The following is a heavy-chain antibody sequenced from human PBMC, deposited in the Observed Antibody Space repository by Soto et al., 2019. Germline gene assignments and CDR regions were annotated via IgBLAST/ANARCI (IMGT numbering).Heavy chain of an antibody. CDR3: ARHSGVAEDGAH. V-gene: IGHV5-51*01. Sequence: PGESLKISCKGSGYSFTTNWIGWERQMPGKGLEWMGVIYPGDSDTRYSPSFQGQVAISADKSINTACLQWSSLKASDTAMYDGARHSGVAEDGAHWGQGTLVTVSS. J-gene: IGHJ1*01. D-gene: IGHD6-13*01. CDR1: GYSFTTNW. CDR2: IYPGDSDT.